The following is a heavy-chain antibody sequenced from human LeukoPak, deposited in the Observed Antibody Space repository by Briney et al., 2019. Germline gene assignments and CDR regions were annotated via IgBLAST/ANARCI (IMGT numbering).Heavy chain of an antibody. D-gene: IGHD5-12*01. CDR3: ARDGADGAYDLSGLDS. CDR2: INPKSGDT. J-gene: IGHJ4*02. Sequence: ASVKVSCKASGYTFTDYYMHWVRQAPGQGPEWMGWINPKSGDTAYPQNFQGRVTMTRDTSISTAYMDLSRLTSDDTAVYYCARDGADGAYDLSGLDSWGQGSLVTVS. V-gene: IGHV1-2*02. CDR1: GYTFTDYY.